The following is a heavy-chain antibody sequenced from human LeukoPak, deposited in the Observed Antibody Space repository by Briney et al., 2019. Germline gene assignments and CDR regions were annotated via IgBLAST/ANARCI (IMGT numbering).Heavy chain of an antibody. V-gene: IGHV1-69*13. D-gene: IGHD3-16*01. J-gene: IGHJ3*02. CDR3: ARGGRREVAFDI. CDR1: GGTFISYA. CDR2: IIPIFGTA. Sequence: SVKVSCKASGGTFISYAISWVRQAPGQGLEWMGGIIPIFGTANYAQKFQGRVTITADESTSTAYMELSSLRSEDTAVYYCARGGRREVAFDIWGQGTMVTVSS.